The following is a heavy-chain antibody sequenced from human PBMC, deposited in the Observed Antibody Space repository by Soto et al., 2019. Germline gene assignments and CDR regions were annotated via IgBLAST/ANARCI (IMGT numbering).Heavy chain of an antibody. CDR2: IYHSGST. CDR3: ARVNWAWGDDIYYDSSGYYYHFDY. Sequence: PSETLSLTCAVSGGSISSGGYSWSWIRQPPGKGLEWIGYIYHSGSTYYNPSLKSRVTISVDRSKNQFSLKLSSVTAADTAVYYCARVNWAWGDDIYYDSSGYYYHFDYWGQGTLVTVSS. D-gene: IGHD3-22*01. V-gene: IGHV4-30-2*01. J-gene: IGHJ4*02. CDR1: GGSISSGGYS.